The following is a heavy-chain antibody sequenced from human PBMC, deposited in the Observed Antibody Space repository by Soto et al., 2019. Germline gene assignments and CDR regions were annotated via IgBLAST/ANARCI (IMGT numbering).Heavy chain of an antibody. Sequence: QVQLRESGPGLVKPSQTLSLICTVSGGSISSGGYYWSWIRQHPGQGLEWIGYIYYSGSTYYSPSLKSRVTMSLDTSKNQFSLKLSSVTAADTAVYYCTRARSKGTSDYWGQGTLVTVSS. CDR1: GGSISSGGYY. CDR2: IYYSGST. CDR3: TRARSKGTSDY. V-gene: IGHV4-31*02. D-gene: IGHD2-2*01. J-gene: IGHJ4*02.